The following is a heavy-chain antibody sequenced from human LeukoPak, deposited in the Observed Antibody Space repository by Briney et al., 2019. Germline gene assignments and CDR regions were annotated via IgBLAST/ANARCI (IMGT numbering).Heavy chain of an antibody. Sequence: ASVKVSCTASGYSFTGYFMQWVRQAPGQGLEWMGWINPNSGDTNYAQKSQGRVTMTRDTSISTAYMELSRLRSDDAAVYYCARRFYYAMDVWGQGTTVTVSS. V-gene: IGHV1-2*02. D-gene: IGHD3-16*01. CDR2: INPNSGDT. J-gene: IGHJ6*02. CDR3: ARRFYYAMDV. CDR1: GYSFTGYF.